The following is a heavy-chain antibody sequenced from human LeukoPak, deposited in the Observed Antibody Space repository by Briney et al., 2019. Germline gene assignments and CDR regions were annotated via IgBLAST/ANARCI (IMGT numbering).Heavy chain of an antibody. D-gene: IGHD3-22*01. CDR1: GFTFISYW. Sequence: GGSLRLSCAASGFTFISYWMTWVRQAPGKGLEWVANIKQDGSEIYYVDSVKGRFTISRDNAKNSLYLQMNSLRAEDTAVYYCARGSSGSYLGAFDTWGQGTMVTVSS. CDR3: ARGSSGSYLGAFDT. V-gene: IGHV3-7*04. J-gene: IGHJ3*02. CDR2: IKQDGSEI.